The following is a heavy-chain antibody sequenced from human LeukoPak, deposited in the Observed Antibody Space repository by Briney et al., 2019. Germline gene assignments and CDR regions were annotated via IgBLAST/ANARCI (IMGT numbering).Heavy chain of an antibody. CDR1: GFTFSSYA. CDR2: ISYDGSNK. Sequence: GGSLRLSCAASGFTFSSYAMHWVRKAPGKGLEWVAVISYDGSNKYYADSVKGRFTISRDNSKNTLYLQMNSLRAEDTAVYYCARGISSGWYGVGAFLFDYWGQGTLVTVSS. J-gene: IGHJ4*02. V-gene: IGHV3-30*04. D-gene: IGHD6-19*01. CDR3: ARGISSGWYGVGAFLFDY.